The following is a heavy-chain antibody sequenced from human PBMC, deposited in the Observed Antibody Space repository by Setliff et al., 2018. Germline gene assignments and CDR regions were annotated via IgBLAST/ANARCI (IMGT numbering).Heavy chain of an antibody. CDR1: GFTFSSYW. J-gene: IGHJ4*02. V-gene: IGHV3-7*03. Sequence: PGGSLRLSCAASGFTFSSYWMSWVRQAPGKGLEWVANIKQDGGEKYYVGSVKGRFTISRDNANNLLYLQMNSLRAEDTAIYSCAKFSSVPGSRFFDYWGQGALVTVSS. CDR3: AKFSSVPGSRFFDY. D-gene: IGHD2-2*01. CDR2: IKQDGGEK.